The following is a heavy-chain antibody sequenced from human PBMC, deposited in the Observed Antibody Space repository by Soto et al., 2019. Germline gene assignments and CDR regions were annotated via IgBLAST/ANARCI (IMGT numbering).Heavy chain of an antibody. CDR2: IWYDGSNK. CDR3: ARDPVRTDGSGSYVAGMDV. CDR1: GFTFSSYG. D-gene: IGHD3-10*01. Sequence: QVQLVESGGGVVQPGRSLRLSCAASGFTFSSYGMHWVRQAPGKGLEWVAVIWYDGSNKYYADSVKGRFTISRDNSKNTLYLQMNSLRAEDTAVYYCARDPVRTDGSGSYVAGMDVWGQGTTVTVSS. V-gene: IGHV3-33*01. J-gene: IGHJ6*02.